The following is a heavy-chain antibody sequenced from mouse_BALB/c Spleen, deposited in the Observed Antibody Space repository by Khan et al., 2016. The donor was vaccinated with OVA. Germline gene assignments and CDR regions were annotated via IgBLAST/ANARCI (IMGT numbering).Heavy chain of an antibody. CDR3: ARRGLYCIFAY. CDR2: IDPSTGYT. J-gene: IGHJ3*01. Sequence: VELVESGAELAKPGASVKMSCKASGYTFTTYWMHWVKQRPGQGLEWIGYIDPSTGYTEYNQKFKDKATLTTDKSSSTAYMQLSSLTSGDAAVYYCARRGLYCIFAYWGQGTLVTVS. D-gene: IGHD2-12*01. V-gene: IGHV1-7*01. CDR1: GYTFTTYW.